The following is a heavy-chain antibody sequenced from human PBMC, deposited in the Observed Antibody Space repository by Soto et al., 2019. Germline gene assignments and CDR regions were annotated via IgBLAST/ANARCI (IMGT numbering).Heavy chain of an antibody. V-gene: IGHV4-31*03. CDR3: ATRNYDFWSGYYTFDY. D-gene: IGHD3-3*01. J-gene: IGHJ4*02. Sequence: NPSETLSLTCTVSGGSISSGGYYWSWIRQHPGKGLEWIGYIYYSGSTYYNPSLKSRVTISVDTSKNQFSLKLSSVTAADTAVYYCATRNYDFWSGYYTFDYWGQGTLVTVSS. CDR2: IYYSGST. CDR1: GGSISSGGYY.